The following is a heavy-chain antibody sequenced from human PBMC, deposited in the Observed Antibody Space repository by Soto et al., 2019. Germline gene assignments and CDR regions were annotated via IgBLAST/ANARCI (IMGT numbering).Heavy chain of an antibody. J-gene: IGHJ3*02. CDR1: GGSISSYY. CDR2: IYYSGST. V-gene: IGHV4-59*01. Sequence: TLSLTCTVSGGSISSYYWSWIRQPPGKGLEWIGYIYYSGSTNYNPSLKSRVTISVDTSKNQFSLKLSSVTAADTAVYYCARERTNYYDFWSGYYGRAFDIWGQGTMVTVSS. CDR3: ARERTNYYDFWSGYYGRAFDI. D-gene: IGHD3-3*01.